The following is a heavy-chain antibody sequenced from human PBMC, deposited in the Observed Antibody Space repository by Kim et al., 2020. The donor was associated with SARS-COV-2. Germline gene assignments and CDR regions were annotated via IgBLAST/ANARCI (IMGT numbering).Heavy chain of an antibody. D-gene: IGHD1-1*01. J-gene: IGHJ4*02. V-gene: IGHV3-48*03. CDR2: I. CDR3: ARGPNYNPFDY. Sequence: IYYEDSVRDRFTNSRDNDKNSLFLQMNSLRAEDTAVYYCARGPNYNPFDYWGQGTLVTVSS.